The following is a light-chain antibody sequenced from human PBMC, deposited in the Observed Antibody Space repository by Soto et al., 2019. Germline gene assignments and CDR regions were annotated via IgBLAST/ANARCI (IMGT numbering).Light chain of an antibody. CDR2: DAS. V-gene: IGKV3-15*01. J-gene: IGKJ1*01. Sequence: LTQSPSTMSSSPGDSATLSCRAGQSITTYLAWYQQKSGKAPTLLISDASTMASGVPARFSASGSGTEVTLTTSSLQAEDEAAYYCQQYYSTPWTFGQGTKVDIK. CDR3: QQYYSTPWT. CDR1: QSITTY.